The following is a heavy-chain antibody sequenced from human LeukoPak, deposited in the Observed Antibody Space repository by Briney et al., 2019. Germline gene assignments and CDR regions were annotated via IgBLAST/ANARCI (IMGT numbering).Heavy chain of an antibody. D-gene: IGHD3-16*01. CDR1: GYTFIDYY. CDR2: INPNSGGT. J-gene: IGHJ2*01. V-gene: IGHV1-2*02. Sequence: ASVKVSCKASGYTFIDYYMHWVRQAPGQGLEWMGWINPNSGGTNYAQKFQDRVTMTRDTSISTAYMELSRLRSDDTAVYYCASRSSMMIGWYFDLWGRGTLVSVSS. CDR3: ASRSSMMIGWYFDL.